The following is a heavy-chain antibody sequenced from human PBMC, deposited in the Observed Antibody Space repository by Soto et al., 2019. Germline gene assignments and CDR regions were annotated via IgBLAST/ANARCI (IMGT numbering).Heavy chain of an antibody. J-gene: IGHJ6*03. CDR3: ARANYLVVAATHYYYYMDV. V-gene: IGHV3-7*01. D-gene: IGHD2-15*01. CDR1: GFTFSSYW. Sequence: GGSLRLSCAASGFTFSSYWMSWVRQAPGKGLEWVANIKQDGSEKYYVDSVKGRFTISRDNAKNSLYLQMNSLRAEDTAVYYCARANYLVVAATHYYYYMDVWGKGTTVTVSS. CDR2: IKQDGSEK.